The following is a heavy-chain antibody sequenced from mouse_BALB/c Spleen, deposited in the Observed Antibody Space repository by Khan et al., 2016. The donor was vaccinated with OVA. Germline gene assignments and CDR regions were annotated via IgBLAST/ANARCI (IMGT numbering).Heavy chain of an antibody. CDR3: ARLEDI. J-gene: IGHJ2*01. CDR2: IWAGGST. CDR1: GYSLTRYG. D-gene: IGHD1-3*01. Sequence: VQLQESGHGLVAPSQSLSITCTVYGYSLTRYGVHWVRQPPGKGLEWLGLIWAGGSTNYNWALMSRLSISKDNSKSQVFLKMNSLQTDDTAMYYCARLEDIWGQGTTLTVSS. V-gene: IGHV2-9*02.